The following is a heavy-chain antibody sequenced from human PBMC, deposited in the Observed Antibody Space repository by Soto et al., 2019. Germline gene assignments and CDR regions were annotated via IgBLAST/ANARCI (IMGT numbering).Heavy chain of an antibody. Sequence: SETLSLTCTFSGGSISSFYRSWVRQPPGEGLEWIGYIYYRGSTNYNPSLKSRVTISVATSKNQFSLKLSSVTAADTAVYYCARVIGGYDYYYYYGMDVWGQGTTVTVSS. CDR3: ARVIGGYDYYYYYGMDV. D-gene: IGHD5-12*01. CDR2: IYYRGST. J-gene: IGHJ6*02. V-gene: IGHV4-59*01. CDR1: GGSISSFY.